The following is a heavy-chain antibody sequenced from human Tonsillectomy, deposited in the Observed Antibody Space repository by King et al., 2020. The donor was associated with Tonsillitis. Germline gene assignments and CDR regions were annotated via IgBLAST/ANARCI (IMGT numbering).Heavy chain of an antibody. D-gene: IGHD3-9*01. CDR1: GFTFSSYS. CDR3: ARGYWVLYSGMDV. CDR2: ISSSSSTI. V-gene: IGHV3-48*01. Sequence: VQLVESGGGLVQPGGSLRLSCAASGFTFSSYSMNWVRQAPGKGLEWVSYISSSSSTIYYADSVKGRFTISRDNAKNSLYLQMNSLRAEDTAVYYCARGYWVLYSGMDVWGQGTTVTVSS. J-gene: IGHJ6*02.